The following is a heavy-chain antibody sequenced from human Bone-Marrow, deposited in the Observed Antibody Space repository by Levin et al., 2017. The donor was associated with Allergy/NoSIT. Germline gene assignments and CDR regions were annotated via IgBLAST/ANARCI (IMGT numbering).Heavy chain of an antibody. D-gene: IGHD5-24*01. Sequence: PGGSLRLSCVVSGSSVRDYGFHWVRQAPGKGLEWVSHIGSIANRIFYADSVKGRFTISRDDAKDSVHLQMNGLRVEDTAVYYCARSQGNSDIWVAPWGLGTLVIVSS. CDR1: GSSVRDYG. CDR2: IGSIANRI. V-gene: IGHV3-48*04. CDR3: ARSQGNSDIWVAP. J-gene: IGHJ5*02.